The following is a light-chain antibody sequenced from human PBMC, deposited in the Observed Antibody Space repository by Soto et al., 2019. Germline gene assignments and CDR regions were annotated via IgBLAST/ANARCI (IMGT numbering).Light chain of an antibody. CDR1: QTINSW. CDR2: HVS. V-gene: IGKV1-5*01. CDR3: QQYNSYSRT. Sequence: QITPSASTLPASLGASLSIACLARQTINSWLAWYQQKPGKAPKLLIYHVSTLESGVPSRFSGSGSGTEFTLTISSLQPDDFATYYCQQYNSYSRTFGQGTRLEI. J-gene: IGKJ5*01.